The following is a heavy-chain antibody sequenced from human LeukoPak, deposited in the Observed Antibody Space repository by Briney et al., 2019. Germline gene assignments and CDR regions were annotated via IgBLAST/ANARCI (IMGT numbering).Heavy chain of an antibody. CDR2: IYTSGST. J-gene: IGHJ6*03. D-gene: IGHD6-13*01. V-gene: IGHV4-61*09. Sequence: SETLSLTCTVSGGSISSGSYCWSWIRQPAGKGLEWIGHIYTSGSTNYNPSLKSRVTISVDTSKNQFSLKLSSVTAADTAVYYCARASSWSSYYYYYYMDVWGKGTTVTISS. CDR1: GGSISSGSYC. CDR3: ARASSWSSYYYYYYMDV.